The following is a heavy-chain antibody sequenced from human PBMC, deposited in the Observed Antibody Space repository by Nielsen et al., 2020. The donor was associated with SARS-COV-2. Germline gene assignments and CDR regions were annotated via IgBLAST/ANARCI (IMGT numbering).Heavy chain of an antibody. D-gene: IGHD1-26*01. V-gene: IGHV1-46*01. CDR1: GYTFTNYY. Sequence: ASVNVSCKASGYTFTNYYLHWVRQAPGQGLEWMGIINPSDGSTRYAQKFQGRVTMTRDTSTSTVYMEVSSLRSEDTALFYCARGTDTRVVGSTFGYFDFWGQGTLVTVSS. CDR2: INPSDGST. J-gene: IGHJ4*02. CDR3: ARGTDTRVVGSTFGYFDF.